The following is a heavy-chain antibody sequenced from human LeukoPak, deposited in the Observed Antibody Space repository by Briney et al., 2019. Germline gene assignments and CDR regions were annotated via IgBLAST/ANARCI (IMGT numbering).Heavy chain of an antibody. CDR2: ISPSGGST. D-gene: IGHD3-22*01. CDR1: GITFSSYA. J-gene: IGHJ4*02. CDR3: AKDAYYYDSSGPSSPFDY. V-gene: IGHV3-23*01. Sequence: GGSLRLSCAASGITFSSYAMSWVRQAPGKGLDWVSTISPSGGSTYYADSVKGRFTISRDNYKNTLYLQMNSLRAEDTAVYYCAKDAYYYDSSGPSSPFDYWGQGTLVTVSS.